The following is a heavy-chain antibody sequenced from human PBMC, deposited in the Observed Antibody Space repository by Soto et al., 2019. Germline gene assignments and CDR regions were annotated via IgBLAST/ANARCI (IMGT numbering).Heavy chain of an antibody. CDR2: INVGNGNT. CDR1: GYTFTSYG. CDR3: ARSIVVVTAADY. D-gene: IGHD2-21*02. J-gene: IGHJ4*02. Sequence: ASVKVSCKASGYTFTSYGMHWVRQAPGQRLEWMGWINVGNGNTKYSQKFQGRVTITRDTSASTAYMELSSLRSEDTAVYYCARSIVVVTAADYWGQGTLVTVSS. V-gene: IGHV1-3*01.